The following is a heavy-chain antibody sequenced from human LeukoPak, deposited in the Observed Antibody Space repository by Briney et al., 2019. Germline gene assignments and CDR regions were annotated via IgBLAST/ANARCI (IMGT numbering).Heavy chain of an antibody. CDR2: ISSSSSTI. J-gene: IGHJ4*02. D-gene: IGHD4-11*01. CDR1: GFTFSSYS. Sequence: GGFLRLSCAASGFTFSSYSMNWVRQAPGKGLEWVSYISSSSSTIYYADSVKGRSTISRDNAKNSLYLQMNSLRAEDTAVYYCARLSTVTTGGYWGQGTLVTVSS. V-gene: IGHV3-48*01. CDR3: ARLSTVTTGGY.